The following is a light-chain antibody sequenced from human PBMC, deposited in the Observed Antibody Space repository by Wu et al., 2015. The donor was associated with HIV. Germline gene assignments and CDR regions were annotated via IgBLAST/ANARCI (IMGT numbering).Light chain of an antibody. CDR1: QSVRVNY. J-gene: IGKJ1*01. V-gene: IGKV3-15*01. Sequence: EIVLTQSPGTLSLSPGERATLSCRASQSVRVNYLAWYQQKPGQAPRVLIYGASTRATGIPARFSGSGSGTEFTLTISSMQSEDFAVYYCQQYNNGPRTFGQGTKVEVK. CDR3: QQYNNGPRT. CDR2: GAS.